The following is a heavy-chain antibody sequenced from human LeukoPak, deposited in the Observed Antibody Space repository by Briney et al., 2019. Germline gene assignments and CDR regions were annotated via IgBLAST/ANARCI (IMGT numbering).Heavy chain of an antibody. CDR2: IHPDSSDK. V-gene: IGHV3-7*03. CDR1: GFTFRHSW. Sequence: GGSLRLSCEASGFTFRHSWLSWIRQTPGKGLEWVANIHPDSSDKFYVDSMEGRFTISRDNTKNSLYLQIDNARLDDTGLYYCARLPRETAGDYWGQGVPVIVSS. CDR3: ARLPRETAGDY. J-gene: IGHJ4*02. D-gene: IGHD1-14*01.